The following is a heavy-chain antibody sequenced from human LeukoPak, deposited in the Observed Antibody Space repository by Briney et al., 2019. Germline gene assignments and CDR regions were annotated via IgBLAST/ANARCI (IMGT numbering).Heavy chain of an antibody. CDR3: ARVLQYHYGSGSYPYYFDY. CDR2: ISYDGSNK. CDR1: GFTFSSYA. V-gene: IGHV3-30*04. D-gene: IGHD3-10*01. Sequence: PGRSLRLSCAASGFTFSSYAMHWVRQAPGKGLEWVAVISYDGSNKYYADSVKGRFTISRDNSKNTLYLQMNSLRAEDTAVYYCARVLQYHYGSGSYPYYFDYWGQRTLVSVSS. J-gene: IGHJ4*02.